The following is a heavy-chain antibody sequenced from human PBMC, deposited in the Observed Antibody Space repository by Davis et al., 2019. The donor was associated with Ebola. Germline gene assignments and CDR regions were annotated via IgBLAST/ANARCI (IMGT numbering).Heavy chain of an antibody. J-gene: IGHJ4*02. CDR2: IYPDDSDS. CDR1: GYSFANYW. V-gene: IGHV5-51*01. CDR3: ARQGTTSWDS. D-gene: IGHD2-2*01. Sequence: KVSCKGSGYSFANYWIGWVRQRPGKGLEWMGIIYPDDSDSRYSPSFRGQVTISADKSIRTAYLHWNSLKASDTATYYCARQGTTSWDSWGQGTLVTVSS.